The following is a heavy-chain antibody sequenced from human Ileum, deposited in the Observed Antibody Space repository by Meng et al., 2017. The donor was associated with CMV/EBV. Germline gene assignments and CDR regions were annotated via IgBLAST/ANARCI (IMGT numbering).Heavy chain of an antibody. V-gene: IGHV4-39*07. CDR3: AIYYGGVGGRGY. D-gene: IGHD2-21*01. CDR2: IHQSGGT. CDR1: GDSIRSSNYF. Sequence: QLEESGPGLVKSSETRSRTCRVSGDSIRSSNYFWGWIRQPPGKGLEWIGHIHQSGGTYYNPSLRSRVTISIDTSKNQFSLTLTSVTAADTAVYYCAIYYGGVGGRGYWAQGTLVTVSS. J-gene: IGHJ4*02.